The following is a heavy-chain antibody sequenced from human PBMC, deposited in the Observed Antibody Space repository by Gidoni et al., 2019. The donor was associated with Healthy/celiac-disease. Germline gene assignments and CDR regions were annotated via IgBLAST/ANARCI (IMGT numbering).Heavy chain of an antibody. D-gene: IGHD4-17*01. J-gene: IGHJ3*02. CDR3: ASDPDDGDYGDAFDI. Sequence: EVQLVESGGGWVKPGGSLRLYSAASGFTFSSEWLRWVRRAPGKGLGWVADIKQDGSENYSVDSVKGRFTISRDNAKNSLYLQMNSLRAEDTAVYSCASDPDDGDYGDAFDIWGQGTMVTVSS. V-gene: IGHV3-7*03. CDR1: GFTFSSEW. CDR2: IKQDGSEN.